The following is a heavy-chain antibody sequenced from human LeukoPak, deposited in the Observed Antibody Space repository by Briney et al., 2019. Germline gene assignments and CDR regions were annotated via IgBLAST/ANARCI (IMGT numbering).Heavy chain of an antibody. CDR2: ISSSSSTI. Sequence: GGSLRLSCAASGFTFSSYSMNWVRQAPGKGLEWVSYISSSSSTIYYADSVKGRFTISRDNAKNSLYLQMNSLRDEDTAVYYCATERYYGSGRQYYFDYWGQGTLVTVSS. CDR1: GFTFSSYS. V-gene: IGHV3-48*02. D-gene: IGHD3-10*01. J-gene: IGHJ4*02. CDR3: ATERYYGSGRQYYFDY.